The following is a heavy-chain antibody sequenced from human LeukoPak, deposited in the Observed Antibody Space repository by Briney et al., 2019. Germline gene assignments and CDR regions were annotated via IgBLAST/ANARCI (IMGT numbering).Heavy chain of an antibody. Sequence: PGGSLRLSCAASGFTLRSYTMNWVRQAPGKGLEWVSSIGISSNKIYYADSVKGRFIISRDNAKNSVYLQMDSLRAEDTAVYYCARAPTVLVGYCSSSSCQADYWGQGTLVTVSS. CDR2: IGISSNKI. CDR3: ARAPTVLVGYCSSSSCQADY. D-gene: IGHD2-2*01. V-gene: IGHV3-21*01. CDR1: GFTLRSYT. J-gene: IGHJ4*02.